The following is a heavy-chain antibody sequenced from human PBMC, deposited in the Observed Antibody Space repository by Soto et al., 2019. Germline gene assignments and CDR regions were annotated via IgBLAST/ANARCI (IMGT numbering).Heavy chain of an antibody. V-gene: IGHV3-23*01. CDR1: GFTFSSYA. CDR3: EKEKYSSGGYLPAGVVFDI. J-gene: IGHJ3*02. D-gene: IGHD6-13*01. Sequence: PGGSLRLSCAASGFTFSSYAMSWVRQAPGKGLEWVSAISGSGGSTYYADSVKGRFTISRDNSKNTLYLQMNSLRAKDTAVYYWEKEKYSSGGYLPAGVVFDIGGKGKMVT. CDR2: ISGSGGST.